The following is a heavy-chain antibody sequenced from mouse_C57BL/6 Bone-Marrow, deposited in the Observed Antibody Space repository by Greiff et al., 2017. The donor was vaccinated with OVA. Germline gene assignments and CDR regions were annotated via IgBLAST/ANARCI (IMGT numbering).Heavy chain of an antibody. CDR3: ARYGYYYGSSFYAMDY. D-gene: IGHD1-1*01. CDR2: IYPRSGNT. CDR1: GYTFTSYG. Sequence: QVQLQQSGAELARPGASVKLSCKASGYTFTSYGISWVKRRTGQGLEWIGEIYPRSGNTYYNEKFKGKATLTADKSSSTAYMELRSLTSEDSAVYFCARYGYYYGSSFYAMDYWGQGTSVTVSS. V-gene: IGHV1-81*01. J-gene: IGHJ4*01.